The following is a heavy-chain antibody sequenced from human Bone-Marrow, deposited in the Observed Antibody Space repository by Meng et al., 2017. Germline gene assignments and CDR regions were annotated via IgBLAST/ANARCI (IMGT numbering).Heavy chain of an antibody. V-gene: IGHV3-30*01. CDR2: ISYDGSNK. D-gene: IGHD6-13*01. J-gene: IGHJ4*02. CDR1: GGTFSSYA. Sequence: SCKASGGTFSSYAMHWVRQAPGKGLEWVAVISYDGSNKYYADSVKGRFTISRDNSKNTLYLQMNSLRAEDTAVYYCARGWQQLSHFDYWGQGTLVTVSS. CDR3: ARGWQQLSHFDY.